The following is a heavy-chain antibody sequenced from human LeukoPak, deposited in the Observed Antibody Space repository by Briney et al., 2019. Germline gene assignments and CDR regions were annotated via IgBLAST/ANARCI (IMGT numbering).Heavy chain of an antibody. CDR1: GFTFSNYW. D-gene: IGHD6-19*01. V-gene: IGHV3-7*01. CDR3: ARGSGWYFP. Sequence: PGGSLRLSCAASGFTFSNYWMSWVCQAPGKGLEWVANIKQDGSENYYVDSVKGRFTISRDNAKNSLYLQMNSLRAEDTAVYYCARGSGWYFPWGQGTLVTVSS. J-gene: IGHJ5*02. CDR2: IKQDGSEN.